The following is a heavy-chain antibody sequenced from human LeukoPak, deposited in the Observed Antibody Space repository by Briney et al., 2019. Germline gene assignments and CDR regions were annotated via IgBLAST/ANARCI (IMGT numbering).Heavy chain of an antibody. CDR2: IYYSGST. D-gene: IGHD6-19*01. CDR3: ARGYSSGWRGPRGDYFDY. CDR1: GGSISGSTYY. V-gene: IGHV4-39*01. J-gene: IGHJ4*02. Sequence: PSETLSLTCTVSGGSISGSTYYWGWVRQPPGKGLEWIGSIYYSGSTYYNPSLKSRVTISVDTSKNQFSLKLSSVTAADTAVYYCARGYSSGWRGPRGDYFDYWGQGTLVTVSS.